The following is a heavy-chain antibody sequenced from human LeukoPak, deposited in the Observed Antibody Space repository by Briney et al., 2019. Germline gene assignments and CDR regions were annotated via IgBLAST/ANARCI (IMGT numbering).Heavy chain of an antibody. D-gene: IGHD6-19*01. CDR2: INPNSGVT. V-gene: IGHV1-2*02. J-gene: IGHJ4*02. CDR1: GYTFTGYY. Sequence: ASVKVSCKASGYTFTGYYMHWVRQAPGQGLEWMGWINPNSGVTNYAQNFQGRVTMTRDTSISTAYMELSRLTSDDTALYYCARYQSNGWTPFDYWGQGTLVTVSS. CDR3: ARYQSNGWTPFDY.